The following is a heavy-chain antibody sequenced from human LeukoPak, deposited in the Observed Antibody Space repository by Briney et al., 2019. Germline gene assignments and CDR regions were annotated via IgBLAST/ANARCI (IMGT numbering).Heavy chain of an antibody. J-gene: IGHJ4*02. CDR3: TVEFDCSGGSCYFTFDY. Sequence: PGGSLRLSCAASGFTFSNAWMSWVRQAPGKGLEWVGRIKSKTDGGTTDYAAPVKGRFTISRDDSKNTLYLQMNSLKTEDTAVYYCTVEFDCSGGSCYFTFDYWGQGTLVTVSS. CDR2: IKSKTDGGTT. V-gene: IGHV3-15*01. CDR1: GFTFSNAW. D-gene: IGHD2-15*01.